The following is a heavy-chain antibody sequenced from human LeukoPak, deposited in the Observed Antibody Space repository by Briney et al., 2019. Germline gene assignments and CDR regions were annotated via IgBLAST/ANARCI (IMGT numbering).Heavy chain of an antibody. V-gene: IGHV3-23*01. Sequence: GGSLRLSCATSGFTFSSYAMSWVRQAPGKGLEWVSAISGSGGSTFYADSVKGRFTISRDNSKNTLYLQMNSLGGEDTAVYYCAKDPLLRYFDWSYWGQGTLLTVSS. J-gene: IGHJ4*02. CDR1: GFTFSSYA. CDR3: AKDPLLRYFDWSY. CDR2: ISGSGGST. D-gene: IGHD3-9*01.